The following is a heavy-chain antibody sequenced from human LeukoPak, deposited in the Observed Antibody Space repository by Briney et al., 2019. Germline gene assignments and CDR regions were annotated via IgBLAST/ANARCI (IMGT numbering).Heavy chain of an antibody. CDR1: GFTFSSYW. CDR3: ARESDDFDY. V-gene: IGHV3-74*01. D-gene: IGHD2-21*02. J-gene: IGHJ4*02. Sequence: GGSVRLSCAASGFTFSSYWMHWVRQAPGKGLVWVSRINSDGSSTSYAGSVKGRFTISRDNAKNTLYLQMNSLRGEDTAVYYCARESDDFDYWVQGTLVTVSS. CDR2: INSDGSST.